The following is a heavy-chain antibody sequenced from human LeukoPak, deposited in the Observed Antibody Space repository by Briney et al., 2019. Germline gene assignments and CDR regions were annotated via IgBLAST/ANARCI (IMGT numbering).Heavy chain of an antibody. V-gene: IGHV4-34*01. Sequence: PSETLSLTCAVYGGSFSGYYWSWIRQPPGKGLEWIGEINHSGSTSYNPSLKSRVTILVDTSKNQFSLKLSSVTAADTAVYYCARRAGYSSGWFSYWGQGTLVTVSS. CDR1: GGSFSGYY. J-gene: IGHJ4*02. D-gene: IGHD6-19*01. CDR3: ARRAGYSSGWFSY. CDR2: INHSGST.